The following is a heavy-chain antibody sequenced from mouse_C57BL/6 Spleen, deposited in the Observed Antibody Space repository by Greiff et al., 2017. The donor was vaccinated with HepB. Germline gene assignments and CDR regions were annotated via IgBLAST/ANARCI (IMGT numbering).Heavy chain of an antibody. D-gene: IGHD2-1*01. Sequence: QVQLQQSGAELVRPGSSVKLSCKASGYTFTSYWMDWVKQRPEQGLEWIGNIYPSDSETHYNQKFKDKATLTVDKSSSTAYMQLSSLTSEDSAVYYCARSGYYGNYDWYFDVWGTGTTVTVSS. V-gene: IGHV1-61*01. J-gene: IGHJ1*03. CDR1: GYTFTSYW. CDR2: IYPSDSET. CDR3: ARSGYYGNYDWYFDV.